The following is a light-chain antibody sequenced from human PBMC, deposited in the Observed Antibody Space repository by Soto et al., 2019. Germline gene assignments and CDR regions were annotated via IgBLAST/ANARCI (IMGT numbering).Light chain of an antibody. CDR2: DVN. V-gene: IGLV2-14*01. Sequence: QSALTQPASVSGSPGQSITISCTGASSDVGVYNYVSWYQQHPGKAPKVMIYDVNNRPSGVSNRFSGSKSGNTASLTISGLQAEDEADYYCNSFAGSNNFPYVFGTGTKLTVL. J-gene: IGLJ1*01. CDR3: NSFAGSNNFPYV. CDR1: SSDVGVYNY.